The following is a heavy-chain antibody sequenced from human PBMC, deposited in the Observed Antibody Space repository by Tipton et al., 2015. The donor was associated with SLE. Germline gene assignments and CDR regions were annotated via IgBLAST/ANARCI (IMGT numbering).Heavy chain of an antibody. CDR2: ISYGGGT. Sequence: TLSLTCTVSGGSIGRNYWSWIRQPPGKGLEWIGYISYGGGTNYNPSLKSRVTMSVDTAKNQFPLKLTSVTAADTAVYYCARGMVTWRGAIVGVDVWGQGTTVNVSS. D-gene: IGHD2-21*02. J-gene: IGHJ6*02. V-gene: IGHV4-59*08. CDR3: ARGMVTWRGAIVGVDV. CDR1: GGSIGRNY.